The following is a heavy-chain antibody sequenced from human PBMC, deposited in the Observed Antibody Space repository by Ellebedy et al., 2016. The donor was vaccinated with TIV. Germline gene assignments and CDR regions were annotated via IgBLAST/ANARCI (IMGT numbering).Heavy chain of an antibody. CDR3: ARVNNYDTSGYYGYAVDV. CDR1: GCSLNSGSYF. J-gene: IGHJ6*02. D-gene: IGHD3-22*01. Sequence: MPSETLSLTCTVSGCSLNSGSYFWSWIRQHPGKGLEWIGFIYYSGSIYYNPSLNSRITISVERSQNQFSLQMNFVTAADTAVYYCARVNNYDTSGYYGYAVDVWGQGTTVTVSS. V-gene: IGHV4-31*03. CDR2: IYYSGSI.